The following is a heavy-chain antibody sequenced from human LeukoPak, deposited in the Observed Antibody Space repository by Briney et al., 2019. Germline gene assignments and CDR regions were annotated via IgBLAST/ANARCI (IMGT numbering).Heavy chain of an antibody. CDR2: IRSKSNSYAT. V-gene: IGHV3-73*01. Sequence: PGGSLKLSCVASGFIFRGSSMQWVRQASGKGLEWVGRIRSKSNSYATAYAASVKGRFTISRDDSKNTAYLQMNSLKTEDTAVYYCTTMKLDLVTTIGDWSDPWGQGTLVTVSS. J-gene: IGHJ5*02. D-gene: IGHD4-17*01. CDR3: TTMKLDLVTTIGDWSDP. CDR1: GFIFRGSS.